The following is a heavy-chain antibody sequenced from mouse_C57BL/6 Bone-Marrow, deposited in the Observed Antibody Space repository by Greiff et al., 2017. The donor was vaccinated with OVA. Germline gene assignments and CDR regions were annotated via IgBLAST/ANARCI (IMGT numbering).Heavy chain of an antibody. J-gene: IGHJ2*01. D-gene: IGHD2-3*01. Sequence: QVQLQQPGTELVKPGASVKLSCKASGYTFTSYWMHWVKQRPGQGLEWIGNINPSNGDTNYNGKFKGKATLTADKSSSTAYMQLSSLTSEDSAVYFCARWEDGYYADYFDYWGQGTTLTVSS. CDR2: INPSNGDT. V-gene: IGHV1-53*01. CDR1: GYTFTSYW. CDR3: ARWEDGYYADYFDY.